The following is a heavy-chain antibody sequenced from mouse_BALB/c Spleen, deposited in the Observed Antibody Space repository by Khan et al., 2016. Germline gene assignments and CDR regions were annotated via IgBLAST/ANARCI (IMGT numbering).Heavy chain of an antibody. CDR1: GYSITSDYA. D-gene: IGHD4-1*01. J-gene: IGHJ2*01. V-gene: IGHV3-2*02. CDR3: ATGTGY. CDR2: ISYSGST. Sequence: VQLKQSGPGLVKPSQSLSLTCTVTGYSITSDYAWNWIRQFPGNKLEWMGYISYSGSTSYNPSLKSRISITRDTSKNQFFLQLNSVTTEDTATYYCATGTGYWGQGTTLTVSS.